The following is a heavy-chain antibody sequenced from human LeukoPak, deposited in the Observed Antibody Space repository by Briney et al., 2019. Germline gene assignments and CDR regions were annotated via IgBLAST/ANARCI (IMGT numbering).Heavy chain of an antibody. V-gene: IGHV1-2*02. CDR3: ARGGIVVVPAAETQKNWFDP. CDR2: INPNSGGT. J-gene: IGHJ5*02. Sequence: ASVTVSCKASGYTFTGYYMHWVRQAPGQGLEWMGWINPNSGGTNYARKFQGRVTMTRDTSISTAYMELSRLRSDDTAVYYCARGGIVVVPAAETQKNWFDPWGQGTLVTVSS. CDR1: GYTFTGYY. D-gene: IGHD2-2*01.